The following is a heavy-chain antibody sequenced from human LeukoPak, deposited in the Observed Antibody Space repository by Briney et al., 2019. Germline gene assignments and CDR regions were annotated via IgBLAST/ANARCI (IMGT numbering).Heavy chain of an antibody. CDR3: AREGRYCSSTSCYTFDY. CDR1: GGSISSGGYY. D-gene: IGHD2-2*02. Sequence: SETLSLTCNVSGGSISSGGYYWSWIRQPPGKGLEWIGYIYHSGSTYYNPSLKSRVTISVDRSKNQFSLKLSSVTAADTAVYYCAREGRYCSSTSCYTFDYWGQGTLVTVSS. V-gene: IGHV4-30-2*01. CDR2: IYHSGST. J-gene: IGHJ4*02.